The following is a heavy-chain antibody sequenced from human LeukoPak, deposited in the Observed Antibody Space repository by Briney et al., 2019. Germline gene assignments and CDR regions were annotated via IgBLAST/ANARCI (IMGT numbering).Heavy chain of an antibody. CDR2: ISSSGSTI. Sequence: GGSLRLSCAASGFTFSSYEMNWVRQAPGKGLEWVSYISSSGSTIYYADSVKGRFTISRDNAKNSLYLQMNSLRAEDTAVYYCAREYRERYSSSWYEGYYYYMDVWGKGTTVTISS. D-gene: IGHD6-13*01. CDR3: AREYRERYSSSWYEGYYYYMDV. V-gene: IGHV3-48*03. J-gene: IGHJ6*03. CDR1: GFTFSSYE.